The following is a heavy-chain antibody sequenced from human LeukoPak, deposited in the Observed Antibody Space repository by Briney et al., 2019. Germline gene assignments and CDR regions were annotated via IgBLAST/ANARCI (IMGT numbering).Heavy chain of an antibody. V-gene: IGHV4-59*11. CDR2: IYYSGST. J-gene: IGHJ6*03. CDR3: ARVAYYYYYMDV. CDR1: GGSISSHY. Sequence: SETLSLTCTVSGGSISSHYWGWIRQPPGKGLEWIGYIYYSGSTNYNPSLKSRVTISVDTSKNQFSLKLSSVTAADTAVYYCARVAYYYYYMDVWGKGTTVTVSS.